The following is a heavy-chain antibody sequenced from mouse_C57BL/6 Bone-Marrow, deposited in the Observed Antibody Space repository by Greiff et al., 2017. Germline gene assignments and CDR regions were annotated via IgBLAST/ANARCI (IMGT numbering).Heavy chain of an antibody. Sequence: QVQLQQPGAELVKPGASVKMSCKASGYTFTSYWITWVKQRPGQGLEWIGDIYPGIGSTNYNEKFKIKATLTVDTSSSTAYMQLSSLTSEDSAVYYYASDYYGSSPGAMDYWGQGTSVTVSS. CDR3: ASDYYGSSPGAMDY. D-gene: IGHD1-1*01. CDR2: IYPGIGST. J-gene: IGHJ4*01. CDR1: GYTFTSYW. V-gene: IGHV1-55*01.